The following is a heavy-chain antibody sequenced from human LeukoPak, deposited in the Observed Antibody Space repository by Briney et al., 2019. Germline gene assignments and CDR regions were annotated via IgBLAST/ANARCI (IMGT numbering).Heavy chain of an antibody. J-gene: IGHJ4*02. Sequence: PSDTLSLTCAVSGYSLSSCYYWGWIRHPPGKGLEWIGRIYHSGSTYYNPSPKRRVTISVDTSKNQSSLKLSSVTAADTAVYYCARKQSRDGYNAYSKVPYFDYWGQGTLVTVSS. V-gene: IGHV4-38-2*01. CDR2: IYHSGST. D-gene: IGHD5-24*01. CDR3: ARKQSRDGYNAYSKVPYFDY. CDR1: GYSLSSCYY.